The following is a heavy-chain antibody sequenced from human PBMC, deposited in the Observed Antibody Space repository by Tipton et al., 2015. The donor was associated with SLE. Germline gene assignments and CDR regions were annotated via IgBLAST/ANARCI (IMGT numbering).Heavy chain of an antibody. J-gene: IGHJ4*02. D-gene: IGHD6-6*01. CDR1: GFTVSSNY. CDR2: INRSGST. Sequence: LRLSCAASGFTVSSNYMSWVRQAPGKGLEWIGEINRSGSTNYNPSLKSRVTISVDTSKNQFSLKLSSVTAADTAVYYCARDGGLEYSSSTYFDYWGQGTLVTVSS. V-gene: IGHV4-34*01. CDR3: ARDGGLEYSSSTYFDY.